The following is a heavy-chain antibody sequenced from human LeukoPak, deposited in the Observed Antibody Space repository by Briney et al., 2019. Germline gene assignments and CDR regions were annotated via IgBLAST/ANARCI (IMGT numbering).Heavy chain of an antibody. CDR1: GGSISSYY. Sequence: PSETLSLTCTVSGGSISSYYWSWIRQPPGKGLEWIGYIYYSGSTNYNPSLKSRVTISVDTSKNQFSLKLSSVTAADTAVYYCARGRDYGMDVWGQGTTVTVSS. CDR2: IYYSGST. CDR3: ARGRDYGMDV. J-gene: IGHJ6*02. V-gene: IGHV4-59*12.